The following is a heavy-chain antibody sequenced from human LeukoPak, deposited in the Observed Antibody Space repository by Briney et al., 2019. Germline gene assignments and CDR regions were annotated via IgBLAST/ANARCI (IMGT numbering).Heavy chain of an antibody. CDR2: INPNSGGT. V-gene: IGHV1-2*02. D-gene: IGHD2-21*01. CDR3: APAYCGGDCYFRPDAFDI. Sequence: GASVKVSCKASGYTFTGYYMHWVRQAPGQGLEWMGWINPNSGGTNYAQKFQGRVTMTRDTSISTAYMELSRLRSDDTAVYYCAPAYCGGDCYFRPDAFDIWGQGTMVTVSS. CDR1: GYTFTGYY. J-gene: IGHJ3*02.